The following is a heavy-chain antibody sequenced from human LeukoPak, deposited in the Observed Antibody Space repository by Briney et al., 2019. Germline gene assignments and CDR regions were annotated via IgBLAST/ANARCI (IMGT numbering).Heavy chain of an antibody. D-gene: IGHD1-26*01. CDR1: GFTLNNYA. Sequence: GGSLRLSCAASGFTLNNYAMSWVRQAPGKGLEWVSIINNSGGSTYYADSVKGRFTISRDLSKNTLYLQMNSLRAEDTALYYCARKYSGTNPFDYWGQGTLVTVSS. J-gene: IGHJ4*02. CDR2: INNSGGST. V-gene: IGHV3-23*01. CDR3: ARKYSGTNPFDY.